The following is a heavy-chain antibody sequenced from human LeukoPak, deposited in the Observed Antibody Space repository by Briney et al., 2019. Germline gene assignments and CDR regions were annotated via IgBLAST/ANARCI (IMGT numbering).Heavy chain of an antibody. J-gene: IGHJ4*02. CDR3: ARDGGATTTIDY. CDR1: GYTFTSYY. CDR2: INPSGGST. V-gene: IGHV1-46*01. D-gene: IGHD1-26*01. Sequence: ASVTVSCKASGYTFTSYYMHWVRQAPGQGLEWMGIINPSGGSTIYAQKFQGRVTMTRVMSTSTVYMELSSLRSEDTAVYYCARDGGATTTIDYWGQGTLVTVSS.